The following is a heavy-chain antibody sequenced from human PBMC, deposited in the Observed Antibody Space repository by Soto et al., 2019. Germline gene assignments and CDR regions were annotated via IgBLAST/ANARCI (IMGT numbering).Heavy chain of an antibody. D-gene: IGHD6-25*01. CDR2: ISGGNGNT. Sequence: ASVKVSCKASGYIFTKSAMHWVRQAPGQRLEWMGWISGGNGNTKYSPKLQGRVTITRDTSASTAYMELSSLRSEDAALYYCARDGVAAGNINFDYWGQGTLVTVSS. CDR3: ARDGVAAGNINFDY. J-gene: IGHJ4*02. V-gene: IGHV1-3*01. CDR1: GYIFTKSA.